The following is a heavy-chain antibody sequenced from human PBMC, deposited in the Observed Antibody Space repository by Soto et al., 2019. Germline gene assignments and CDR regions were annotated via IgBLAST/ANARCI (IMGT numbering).Heavy chain of an antibody. J-gene: IGHJ6*02. CDR3: ASLITGTTEYYYGIHV. CDR2: IYYSGST. CDR1: NAATVIRSCI. D-gene: IGHD1-20*01. Sequence: VTRSHARSGTNAATVIRSCIWACARQPPGKGLERLGSIYYSGSTYYNPSLKSRATISVDTSKNQSSLKLSSVTAADTAVYYCASLITGTTEYYYGIHVWGQATTVT. V-gene: IGHV4-39*01.